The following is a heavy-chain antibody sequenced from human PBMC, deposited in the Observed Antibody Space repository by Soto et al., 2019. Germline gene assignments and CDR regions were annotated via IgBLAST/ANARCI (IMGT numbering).Heavy chain of an antibody. D-gene: IGHD7-27*01. CDR1: GDSISNVHYF. V-gene: IGHV4-30-4*01. CDR3: TRGPSGDKVDS. CDR2: IYNGGSI. Sequence: QVQLQQSGPGLVQPSQTLSLTCTVSGDSISNVHYFWSWIRQSPDKVLEWIGHIYNGGSIYNNPSLESRLTISVDTSKNQFSLDLSSVSAADTAVYYCTRGPSGDKVDSWGQGTLVTVSS. J-gene: IGHJ4*02.